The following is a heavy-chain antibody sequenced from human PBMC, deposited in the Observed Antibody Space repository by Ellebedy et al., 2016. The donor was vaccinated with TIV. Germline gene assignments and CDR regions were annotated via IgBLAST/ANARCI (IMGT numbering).Heavy chain of an antibody. Sequence: ASVKVSXXASGYTFTGYYMHWVRQAPGQGLEWMGIINPSGGSTSYAQKFQGRVTMTRDTSTSTVYMELSSLRSEDTAVYCCARDPRIQLWWGLDYWGQGTLVTVSS. CDR3: ARDPRIQLWWGLDY. D-gene: IGHD5-18*01. V-gene: IGHV1-46*01. CDR1: GYTFTGYY. J-gene: IGHJ4*02. CDR2: INPSGGST.